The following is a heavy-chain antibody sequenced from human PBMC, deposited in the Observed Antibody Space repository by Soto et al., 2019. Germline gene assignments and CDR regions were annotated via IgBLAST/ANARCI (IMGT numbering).Heavy chain of an antibody. CDR1: GYTFTRYG. Sequence: ASVKVSCKASGYTFTRYGMHWVRQAPGQRLEWMGWINAGNGNTKHSQKFQGRVTITADDSTSTAYMELSGLRFEDTAVYYCARARFLIGGFRSNLYFFDYWGQGTLVTVSS. J-gene: IGHJ4*02. CDR3: ARARFLIGGFRSNLYFFDY. V-gene: IGHV1-3*01. CDR2: INAGNGNT. D-gene: IGHD2-15*01.